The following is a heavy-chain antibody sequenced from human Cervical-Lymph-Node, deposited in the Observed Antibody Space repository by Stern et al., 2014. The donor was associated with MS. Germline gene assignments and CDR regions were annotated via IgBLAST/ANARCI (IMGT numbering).Heavy chain of an antibody. Sequence: VQLVQSGAEVKKPGASVTVSCKASGYTFTSYGVHWVRQAPGQGLERMGWISAYNGNTDYAQKFQGRVTVTTDTSTTTVYMELRSLRSDDTAFYYCARDSSSSWPLYGMDVWGQGTTVTVSS. CDR2: ISAYNGNT. CDR3: ARDSSSSWPLYGMDV. D-gene: IGHD2-2*01. CDR1: GYTFTSYG. V-gene: IGHV1-18*01. J-gene: IGHJ6*02.